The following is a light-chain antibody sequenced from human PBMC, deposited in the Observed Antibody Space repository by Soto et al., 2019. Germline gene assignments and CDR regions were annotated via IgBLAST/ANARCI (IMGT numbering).Light chain of an antibody. V-gene: IGKV1-5*03. J-gene: IGKJ1*01. Sequence: DIEMTQSPSTLSASVGDRVTITCRASQSVNSWFAWYQHKPRKAPNLLIHKASILTSGVPSRLSGSDSGAEFTLTISSLQPDDFATYYCQHYIGYSEMFGQGTKLDIK. CDR1: QSVNSW. CDR3: QHYIGYSEM. CDR2: KAS.